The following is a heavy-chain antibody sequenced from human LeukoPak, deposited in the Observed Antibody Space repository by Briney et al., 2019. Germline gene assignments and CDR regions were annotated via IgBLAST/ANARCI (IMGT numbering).Heavy chain of an antibody. CDR3: AREWNYVIDS. V-gene: IGHV4-59*01. J-gene: IGHJ5*01. D-gene: IGHD1-7*01. Sequence: SETLSLTCTVSGGSISSYYWSWIRQPPGKGLEWIGYIYYSGSTTYNPSLKSRVTISVDTSKNQFSVKLGSVTAADTAVYYCAREWNYVIDSWGQGTLVTVSS. CDR2: IYYSGST. CDR1: GGSISSYY.